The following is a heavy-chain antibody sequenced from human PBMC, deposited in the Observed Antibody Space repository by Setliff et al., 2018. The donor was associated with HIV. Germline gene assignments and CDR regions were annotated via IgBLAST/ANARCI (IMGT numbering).Heavy chain of an antibody. J-gene: IGHJ6*02. V-gene: IGHV1-2*04. Sequence: ASVKVSCKASGYSFTDYYIHWVRQAPGQGREWMGWINPKSDGTNYAQKFQGWITMTRDTSISTAYMELSRLRSDDTAVYYCARDHCSSSGCYEYSYYGMDVWGQGTTVTVSS. D-gene: IGHD2-2*01. CDR3: ARDHCSSSGCYEYSYYGMDV. CDR2: INPKSDGT. CDR1: GYSFTDYY.